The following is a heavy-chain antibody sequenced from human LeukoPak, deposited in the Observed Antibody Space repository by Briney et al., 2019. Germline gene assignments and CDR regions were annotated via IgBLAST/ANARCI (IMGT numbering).Heavy chain of an antibody. J-gene: IGHJ3*02. CDR2: IIPIFGTA. Sequence: GASVKVSCKASGGTFSSYAISWVRQAPGQGLEWMGGIIPIFGTANYAQKFQGRVTITTDESTNTAYMELSSLRSEDTALYYCAKDIAGGFGGVKSRAFDIWGQGTMVTVSS. CDR3: AKDIAGGFGGVKSRAFDI. D-gene: IGHD3-16*01. V-gene: IGHV1-69*05. CDR1: GGTFSSYA.